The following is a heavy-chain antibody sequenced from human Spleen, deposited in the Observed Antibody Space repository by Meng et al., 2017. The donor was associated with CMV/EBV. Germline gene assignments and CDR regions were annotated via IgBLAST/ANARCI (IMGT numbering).Heavy chain of an antibody. Sequence: GGSLRLSCAASGFTFRIFAFHWVRQAPGKGLEWVAVISYDGSNKYYADSVKGRFTISRDNSKNTLYLQMNSLRADDTAVYYCARESAARPSRALDYWGQGTLVTVSS. CDR1: GFTFRIFA. D-gene: IGHD6-6*01. V-gene: IGHV3-30*04. CDR3: ARESAARPSRALDY. J-gene: IGHJ4*02. CDR2: ISYDGSNK.